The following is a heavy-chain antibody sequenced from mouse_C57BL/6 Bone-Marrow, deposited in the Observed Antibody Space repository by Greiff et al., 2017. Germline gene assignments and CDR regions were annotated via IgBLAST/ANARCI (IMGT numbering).Heavy chain of an antibody. CDR1: GFTFSDYG. J-gene: IGHJ3*01. CDR3: ARQDEVAY. CDR2: ISSGSSTI. V-gene: IGHV5-17*01. Sequence: EVQLQESGGGLVKPGGSLKLSCAASGFTFSDYGMHWVRQAPEKGLEWVAYISSGSSTIYYADTVKGRFTISRNNAKNTLFLQMTSLRSEDTAMYYCARQDEVAYWGQGTLVTVSA.